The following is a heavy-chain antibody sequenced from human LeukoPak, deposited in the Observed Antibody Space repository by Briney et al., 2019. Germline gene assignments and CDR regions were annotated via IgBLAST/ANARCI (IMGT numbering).Heavy chain of an antibody. CDR3: ATRGSGSSNWFDP. V-gene: IGHV4-34*01. J-gene: IGHJ5*02. D-gene: IGHD3-10*01. Sequence: TSETLSLTCAVYGGSLSGYYWSWIRQPPGKGLEWIGEINHSGSTNYNPSLKSRVTISVDTSKNQFSLKLSSVTAADTAVYYCATRGSGSSNWFDPWGQGTLVTVSS. CDR1: GGSLSGYY. CDR2: INHSGST.